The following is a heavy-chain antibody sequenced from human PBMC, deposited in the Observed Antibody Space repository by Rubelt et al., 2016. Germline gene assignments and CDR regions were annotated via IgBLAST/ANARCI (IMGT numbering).Heavy chain of an antibody. CDR1: GFTFSSYW. V-gene: IGHV3-7*01. D-gene: IGHD2-2*02. Sequence: EVQLVESGGGLVQPGGSLRLSCAASGFTFSSYWMSWVRQAPGKGLEWVANIKQDGSEKYYVDSVKGRFTISRDNAKNSLYLQMNSLRAEDTAVDYCARGKCSSTSCYRIDAFDIWGQGTMVTVSS. CDR2: IKQDGSEK. CDR3: ARGKCSSTSCYRIDAFDI. J-gene: IGHJ3*02.